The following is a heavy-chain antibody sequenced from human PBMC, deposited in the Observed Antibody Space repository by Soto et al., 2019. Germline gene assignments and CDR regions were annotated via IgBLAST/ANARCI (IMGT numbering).Heavy chain of an antibody. CDR2: INPSGGST. J-gene: IGHJ4*02. D-gene: IGHD4-4*01. V-gene: IGHV1-46*01. CDR1: GYTFTSYY. Sequence: ASVKVSCKASGYTFTSYYMHWVRQAPGQGLEWMGIINPSGGSTSYAQKFQGRVTMTRDTSTSTVYMELSSLRSEDTAVYYCAREGITVTTPQPANLFDYWGQGTLVTVSS. CDR3: AREGITVTTPQPANLFDY.